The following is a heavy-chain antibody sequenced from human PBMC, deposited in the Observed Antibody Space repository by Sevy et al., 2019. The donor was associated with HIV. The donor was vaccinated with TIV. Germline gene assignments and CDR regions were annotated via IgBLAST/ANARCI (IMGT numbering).Heavy chain of an antibody. CDR3: ARGSIVVVPAVEPSPFDY. J-gene: IGHJ4*02. D-gene: IGHD2-2*01. V-gene: IGHV5-51*01. Sequence: GESLKISCKGSGYSFTSYWIGWVRQMPGKGLEWMGIIYPGDSDTRYSPSFQGQVTISADKSISTAYLQWSSLEASDTAMYYCARGSIVVVPAVEPSPFDYWGQGTLVTVSS. CDR2: IYPGDSDT. CDR1: GYSFTSYW.